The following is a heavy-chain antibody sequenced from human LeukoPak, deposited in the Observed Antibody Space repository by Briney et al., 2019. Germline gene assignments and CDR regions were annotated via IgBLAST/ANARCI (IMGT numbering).Heavy chain of an antibody. V-gene: IGHV4-59*12. CDR3: ARASDQGFDY. J-gene: IGHJ4*02. CDR2: IYYSGST. D-gene: IGHD2-2*01. CDR1: GGSISSYY. Sequence: SETLSLTCTVSGGSISSYYWSWIRQPPGKGLEWIGYIYYSGSTNYNPSLKSRVTISVDTSKNQFSLKLSSVTAADTAVYYCARASDQGFDYWGQGTLVTVSS.